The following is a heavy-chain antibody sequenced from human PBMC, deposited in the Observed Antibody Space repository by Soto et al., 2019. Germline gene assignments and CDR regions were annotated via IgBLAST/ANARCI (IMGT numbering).Heavy chain of an antibody. Sequence: QVQLVQSGAEEKKPGASVKVSCKASGYTFTSYAMHWVRQAPGQRLEWMGRINAGNGNTKDSQKFQGRVTITRDTSASTAYMELGSLRSEDTAVYYCARSIVVVTALDYWGQGTLVTVSS. CDR3: ARSIVVVTALDY. D-gene: IGHD2-21*02. V-gene: IGHV1-3*05. J-gene: IGHJ4*02. CDR2: INAGNGNT. CDR1: GYTFTSYA.